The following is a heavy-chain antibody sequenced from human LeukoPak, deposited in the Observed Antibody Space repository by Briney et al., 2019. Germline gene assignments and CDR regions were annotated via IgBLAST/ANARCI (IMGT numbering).Heavy chain of an antibody. CDR1: GDSISGNY. D-gene: IGHD2-15*01. Sequence: SETLSLTCSVSGDSISGNYWSWMRQPPGKELEWIGYIYYSGDTNYNPSFKSRVTMSVDTPKNQFSVNLSSVTAADTAVYYCARLLAGCSGSKCRAHFDYWGQGTLVTVSS. J-gene: IGHJ4*02. V-gene: IGHV4-59*01. CDR2: IYYSGDT. CDR3: ARLLAGCSGSKCRAHFDY.